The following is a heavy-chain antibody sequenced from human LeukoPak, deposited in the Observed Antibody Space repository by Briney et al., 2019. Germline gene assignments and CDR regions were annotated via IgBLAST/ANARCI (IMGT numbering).Heavy chain of an antibody. V-gene: IGHV4-59*08. CDR3: ARSHEAVYYFDC. D-gene: IGHD2-15*01. CDR2: ISYSVST. J-gene: IGHJ4*02. Sequence: SDTLSLICTVSGPSISSYYWSWIRQPPGKGLEWIGYISYSVSTHHTPSLKRRVTISANTSKHQVSLTLGAVTAEYTAVYYCARSHEAVYYFDCWGQGTLVTVSS. CDR1: GPSISSYY.